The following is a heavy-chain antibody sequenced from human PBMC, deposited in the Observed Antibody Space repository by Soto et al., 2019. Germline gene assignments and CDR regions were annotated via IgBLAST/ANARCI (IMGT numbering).Heavy chain of an antibody. Sequence: PSETLSLTCTVSGGSISSSSYYWGWIRQPPGKGLEWIGSIYYSGSTYYNPSLKSRVTISVDTSKNRFSLKLSSVTAADTAVYYCARLYCSGGSCYSEMVYYYMDVWGKGTTVS. CDR1: GGSISSSSYY. J-gene: IGHJ6*03. D-gene: IGHD2-15*01. CDR3: ARLYCSGGSCYSEMVYYYMDV. V-gene: IGHV4-39*01. CDR2: IYYSGST.